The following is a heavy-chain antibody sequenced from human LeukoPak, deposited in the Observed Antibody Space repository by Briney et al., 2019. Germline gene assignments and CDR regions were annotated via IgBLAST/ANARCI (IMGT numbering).Heavy chain of an antibody. CDR3: ARDLATMVRGVLDY. CDR2: ISYDGSNK. V-gene: IGHV3-30*04. Sequence: GGSLRLSCAASGFTFSSYAMHWVRQAPGKGLEWVAVISYDGSNKYYADSVKGRFTISRDNSKNTLHLQMNSLRAEDTAVYYCARDLATMVRGVLDYWGQGTLVTVSS. J-gene: IGHJ4*02. D-gene: IGHD3-10*01. CDR1: GFTFSSYA.